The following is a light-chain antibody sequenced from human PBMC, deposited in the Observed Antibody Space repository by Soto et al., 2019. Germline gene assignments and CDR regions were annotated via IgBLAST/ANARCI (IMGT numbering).Light chain of an antibody. J-gene: IGKJ1*01. CDR2: GTS. Sequence: EIVLTQSQGIMYLSPGERATLSCRASQTVGRSYLAWYQQKPGQAPRLLIFGTSTRATGIPDRFSGGGSGTDFTLTISRLDPEDYAVYFCQQYDSIPPWTFGQGTKVDIK. CDR1: QTVGRSY. V-gene: IGKV3-20*01. CDR3: QQYDSIPPWT.